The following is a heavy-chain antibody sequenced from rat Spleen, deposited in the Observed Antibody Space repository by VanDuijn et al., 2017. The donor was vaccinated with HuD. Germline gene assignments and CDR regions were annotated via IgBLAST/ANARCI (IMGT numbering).Heavy chain of an antibody. CDR2: ISPSGGGN. J-gene: IGHJ3*01. D-gene: IGHD4-3*01. Sequence: EVQLVESGGGLVQPGRSLTLSCAASGFTFRYYDMAWVRQAPTKGLEWVASISPSGGGNYYRESVKGRFIVSRDNAKSTQYLQMDSLKAEDTATYYCVRQDTSGYSNWFAYWGQGALVTVSS. CDR3: VRQDTSGYSNWFAY. CDR1: GFTFRYYD. V-gene: IGHV5S13*01.